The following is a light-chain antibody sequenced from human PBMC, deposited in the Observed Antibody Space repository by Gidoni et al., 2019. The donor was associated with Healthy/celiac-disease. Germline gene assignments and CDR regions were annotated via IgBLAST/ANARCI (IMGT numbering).Light chain of an antibody. Sequence: DIQMTQSPSTLSASVGDRVTITCRASQSISSWLAWYQQKPGKAPKLLLYDASSLASGVPSRFSGSGSGTEFTLTIRSLQPDDFATYYCQQYNSYSPSWTFGQGTKVEIK. J-gene: IGKJ1*01. CDR2: DAS. V-gene: IGKV1-5*01. CDR1: QSISSW. CDR3: QQYNSYSPSWT.